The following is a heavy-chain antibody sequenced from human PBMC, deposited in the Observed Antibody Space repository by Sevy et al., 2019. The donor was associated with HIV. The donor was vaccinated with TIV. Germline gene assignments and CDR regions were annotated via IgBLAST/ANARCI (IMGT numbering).Heavy chain of an antibody. CDR3: ARAARIAARRVDAFDI. Sequence: ASVKVSCKASGYIFTGYYMHWVRQAPGQGLEWMGRINPNSGGTNYAQKFQGRVTMTRDTSISTAYMELSRLRSDDTAVYYCARAARIAARRVDAFDIWGQGTMVTVSS. V-gene: IGHV1-2*06. CDR1: GYIFTGYY. CDR2: INPNSGGT. J-gene: IGHJ3*02. D-gene: IGHD6-6*01.